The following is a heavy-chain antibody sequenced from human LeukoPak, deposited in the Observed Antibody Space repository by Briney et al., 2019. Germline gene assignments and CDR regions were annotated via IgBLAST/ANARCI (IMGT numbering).Heavy chain of an antibody. V-gene: IGHV1-18*04. CDR2: ISAYNGNT. D-gene: IGHD4-17*01. J-gene: IGHJ6*03. CDR1: GYTFTSYY. CDR3: ARVRDYGDYYMDV. Sequence: ASVKVSCKASGYTFTSYYMHWVRQAPGQGLEWMGWISAYNGNTNYAQKLQGRVTMTTDTSTSTAYMELRSLRSDDTAVYYCARVRDYGDYYMDVWGKGTTVTVSS.